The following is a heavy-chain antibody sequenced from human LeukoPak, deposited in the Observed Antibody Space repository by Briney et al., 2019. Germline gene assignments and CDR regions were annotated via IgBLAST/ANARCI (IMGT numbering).Heavy chain of an antibody. CDR3: ARGGTMIVVVISDDFDY. Sequence: ASVKVSCKASGYTFTSYGISWVRQAPGQGLEWMGWISAYNGNTNYAQKLQGRVTVTTDTSTSTAYMELRSLRSDDTAVYYCARGGTMIVVVISDDFDYWGQGTLVTVSS. CDR2: ISAYNGNT. D-gene: IGHD3-22*01. V-gene: IGHV1-18*01. CDR1: GYTFTSYG. J-gene: IGHJ4*02.